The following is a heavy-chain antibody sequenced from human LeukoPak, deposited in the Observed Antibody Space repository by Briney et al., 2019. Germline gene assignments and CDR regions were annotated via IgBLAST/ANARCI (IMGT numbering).Heavy chain of an antibody. CDR2: IRTYNGNT. Sequence: ASVKVSCKASGYTFTSYGLSWVRQAPGQGLEWMGWIRTYNGNTNYAQKLQGRVTMTTDTSTSTAYMELRSLRSDDTAVYYCARERGYYGSGSYYRSPFDYWGQGTLVTVSS. V-gene: IGHV1-18*01. J-gene: IGHJ4*02. CDR1: GYTFTSYG. D-gene: IGHD3-10*01. CDR3: ARERGYYGSGSYYRSPFDY.